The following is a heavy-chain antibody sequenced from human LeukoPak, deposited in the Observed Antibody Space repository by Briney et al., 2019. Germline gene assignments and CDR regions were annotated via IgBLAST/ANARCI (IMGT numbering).Heavy chain of an antibody. J-gene: IGHJ4*02. Sequence: GGSLRLSCAASGFTFSSYAMSWVRQAPGKGLEWVSAISGSGGSTYYADSVKGRFTISRDNSKNTLYLQMNSLGAEDTAVYYCAKDGLATISYYFDYWGQGTLVTVSS. D-gene: IGHD5-24*01. V-gene: IGHV3-23*01. CDR1: GFTFSSYA. CDR3: AKDGLATISYYFDY. CDR2: ISGSGGST.